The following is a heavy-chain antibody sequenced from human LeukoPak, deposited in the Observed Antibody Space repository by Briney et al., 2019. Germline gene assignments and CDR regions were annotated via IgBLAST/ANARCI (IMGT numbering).Heavy chain of an antibody. Sequence: GGSLRLSCAASGFTFSSYAMSWVRQAPGKGLEWVSAISGSGGSTYYADSVKGRFTISRDNSKNTLYLQMNSLRAEDTAVYYCAKPHFGDYGDYYYYGMDVWGQGTTVTVSS. J-gene: IGHJ6*02. CDR1: GFTFSSYA. V-gene: IGHV3-23*01. CDR3: AKPHFGDYGDYYYYGMDV. CDR2: ISGSGGST. D-gene: IGHD3-16*01.